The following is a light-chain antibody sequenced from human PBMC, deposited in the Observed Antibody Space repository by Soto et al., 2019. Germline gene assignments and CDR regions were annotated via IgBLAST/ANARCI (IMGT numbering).Light chain of an antibody. CDR2: DVS. CDR1: SSDVGGYDY. J-gene: IGLJ1*01. CDR3: YSYAGSYTSEV. Sequence: QSVLTQPRSVSGSPGQSVTISCTGTSSDVGGYDYVSWYQQHPGKAPKLMIYDVSKQPSGVPDRFSGSKSGNTASLTISGLQAEDEADYFCYSYAGSYTSEVFGTGTKVTVL. V-gene: IGLV2-11*01.